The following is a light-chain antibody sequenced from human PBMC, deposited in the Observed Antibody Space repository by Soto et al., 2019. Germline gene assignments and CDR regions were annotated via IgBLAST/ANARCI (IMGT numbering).Light chain of an antibody. Sequence: QSALTQPASVSGSPGQSITISCTGTSNDIGGYIYVSWYRQHPGKAPKLMIYEVSNRPSGVSNRFSGSKSGNTASLTISGLQADDEADYYCSSYTSSSTHYVFGTGTKVTVL. CDR3: SSYTSSSTHYV. CDR2: EVS. CDR1: SNDIGGYIY. J-gene: IGLJ1*01. V-gene: IGLV2-14*01.